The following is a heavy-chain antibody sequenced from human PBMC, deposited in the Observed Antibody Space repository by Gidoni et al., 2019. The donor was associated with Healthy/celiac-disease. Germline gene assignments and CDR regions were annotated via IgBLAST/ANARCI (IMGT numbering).Heavy chain of an antibody. J-gene: IGHJ4*02. V-gene: IGHV3-48*01. CDR3: ARDGLGSWTPFDY. D-gene: IGHD1-26*01. CDR2: VSSRSSTI. CDR1: GFTFSTYR. Sequence: EVQLVESGGGLVQPGGSLRLACADRGFTFSTYRMNWVRQAPRKGLGWVSYVSSRSSTIYYADSVKGRFTISRDNAKNSLYLQMNSLRAEDTAVYYCARDGLGSWTPFDYWGQGTLVTVSS.